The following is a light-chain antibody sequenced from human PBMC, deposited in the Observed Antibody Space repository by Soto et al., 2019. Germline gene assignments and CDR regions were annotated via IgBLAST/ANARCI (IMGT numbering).Light chain of an antibody. J-gene: IGKJ2*01. CDR2: AAS. CDR3: QQSYSRT. CDR1: QSISSY. Sequence: DIQMTQSPSSLSASVGDRVTITCRASQSISSYLNWYQQKPGKAPKLLIYAASSLQSGVPSRFSGSGSGTDFTLTISSLQPEDFETYYCQQSYSRTFGQGTKLEIK. V-gene: IGKV1-39*01.